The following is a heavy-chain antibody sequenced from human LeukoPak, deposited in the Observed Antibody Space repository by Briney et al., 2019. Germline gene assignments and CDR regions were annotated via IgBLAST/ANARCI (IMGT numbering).Heavy chain of an antibody. CDR2: IKQDGSEK. CDR1: GFTFSIFW. V-gene: IGHV3-7*01. J-gene: IGHJ6*02. Sequence: GGSLRLSCAASGFTFSIFWMSWVRQAPGRGLGWVAYIKQDGSEKYYVDSVKGRFTISRDNAKNSLYLQMNSPRAEDTAVYYCARDPKIIAARPGYYGMDVWGQGTTVTVSS. CDR3: ARDPKIIAARPGYYGMDV. D-gene: IGHD6-6*01.